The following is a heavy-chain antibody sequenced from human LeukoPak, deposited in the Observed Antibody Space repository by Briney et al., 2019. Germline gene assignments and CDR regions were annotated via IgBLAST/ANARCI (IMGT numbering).Heavy chain of an antibody. CDR1: GVSFSGYY. CDR2: INHSGST. CDR3: ARGYFDP. Sequence: PSETLSLTCAVYGVSFSGYYWSWIRQPPGKGLEWIGEINHSGSTNYNPSLKSRVTISVDTSKNQFSLKLSSVTAAGTAVYYCARGYFDPWGQGTLVTVSS. J-gene: IGHJ5*02. V-gene: IGHV4-34*01.